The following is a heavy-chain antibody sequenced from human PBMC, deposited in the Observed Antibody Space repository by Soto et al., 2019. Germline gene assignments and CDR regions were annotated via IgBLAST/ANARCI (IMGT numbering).Heavy chain of an antibody. J-gene: IGHJ5*02. D-gene: IGHD3-22*01. CDR3: ARRDRSGFSYWLDT. Sequence: ASVKVSCKASGVTFSSYAISWVRQAPVQGLEWMGGIIPIFGTANYAQKFQGRVTITADESTSTAYMELSNLRSVTAADTAVYYCARRDRSGFSYWLDTWGQGTLVTVSS. CDR1: GVTFSSYA. V-gene: IGHV1-69*13. CDR2: IIPIFGTA.